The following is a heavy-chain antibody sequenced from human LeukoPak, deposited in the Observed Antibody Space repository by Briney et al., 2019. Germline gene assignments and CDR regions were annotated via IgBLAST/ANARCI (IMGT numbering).Heavy chain of an antibody. D-gene: IGHD3-22*01. Sequence: AGGSLRLSCAASGSTFSSYWMHWVRQVPGKGLVWVSRINSDGSSTSYADSVKGRFTISRDNAENTLYLQMNSLRVEDTAVYYCVRSAFHAGSGNYYDYWGQGTLVTVSS. V-gene: IGHV3-74*01. J-gene: IGHJ4*02. CDR1: GSTFSSYW. CDR2: INSDGSST. CDR3: VRSAFHAGSGNYYDY.